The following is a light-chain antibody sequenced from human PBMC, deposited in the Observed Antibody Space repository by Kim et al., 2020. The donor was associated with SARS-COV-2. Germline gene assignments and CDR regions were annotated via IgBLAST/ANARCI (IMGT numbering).Light chain of an antibody. CDR3: QQYANLPIT. V-gene: IGKV1-33*01. CDR1: QDVRNY. J-gene: IGKJ5*01. CDR2: EAS. Sequence: ASVGDRGTINCRVRQDVRNYLNRYQQKPGKAPTLLIYEASNLETGVPSRFSGSGSGTDFTFTISSWQPEDIATYYCQQYANLPITFGQGTRLEIK.